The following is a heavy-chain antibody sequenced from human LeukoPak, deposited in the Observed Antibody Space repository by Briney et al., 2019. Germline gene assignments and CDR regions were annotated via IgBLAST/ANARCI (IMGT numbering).Heavy chain of an antibody. CDR3: ARYCSSTTCHDAFDI. Sequence: PGGSLRLSCAASGFTFSNYWMSWVRQAPGKGLEWVANINQDGSEKYYVDSVKGQFTISRDNAKKSLYLQLNSLRAEDTAVYYCARYCSSTTCHDAFDIWGQGTMVTVSS. D-gene: IGHD2-2*01. V-gene: IGHV3-7*01. CDR1: GFTFSNYW. J-gene: IGHJ3*02. CDR2: INQDGSEK.